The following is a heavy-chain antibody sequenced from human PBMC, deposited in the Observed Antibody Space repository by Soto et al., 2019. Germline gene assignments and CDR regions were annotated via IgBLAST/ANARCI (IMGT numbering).Heavy chain of an antibody. CDR1: GYTFTSYG. V-gene: IGHV1-18*01. CDR3: ATRSPAFDY. CDR2: ITTDKGKT. J-gene: IGHJ4*02. Sequence: ASVKVSCKTSGYTFTSYGITWVRQAPGQGLEWMGWITTDKGKTTYAQKFQGRVTMTTDISTSTAYMELRSLRSDDTAVYYCATRSPAFDYWGQGTLVTVPQ.